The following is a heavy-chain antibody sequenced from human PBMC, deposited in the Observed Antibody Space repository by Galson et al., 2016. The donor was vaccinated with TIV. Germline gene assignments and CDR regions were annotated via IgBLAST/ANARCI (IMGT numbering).Heavy chain of an antibody. CDR3: ATYCSSTTCLFDP. CDR1: GGSISSTSCY. Sequence: ETLSLTCTVSGGSISSTSCYWGWIRQPPGKGLEWIGNIYYSGSAYYNPSLKSRVTISVDTSNNQFSLKLSSVTAADTAVYYCATYCSSTTCLFDPWGQGTLVTVSS. J-gene: IGHJ5*02. D-gene: IGHD2-2*01. CDR2: IYYSGSA. V-gene: IGHV4-39*01.